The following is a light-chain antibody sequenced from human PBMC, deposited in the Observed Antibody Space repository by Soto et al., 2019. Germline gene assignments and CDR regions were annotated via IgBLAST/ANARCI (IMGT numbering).Light chain of an antibody. Sequence: LVLVKSPGTLSLSRGERATLSXRAVRSVSSSYLAWYQQEPGXAPRVXXYGXSSRESGIPDRLSGSGSGTDFTLTISSLEPEYFATYYCQQYSSDPRTFGGGTKVDIK. CDR1: RSVSSSY. V-gene: IGKV3-20*01. J-gene: IGKJ4*01. CDR2: GXS. CDR3: QQYSSDPRT.